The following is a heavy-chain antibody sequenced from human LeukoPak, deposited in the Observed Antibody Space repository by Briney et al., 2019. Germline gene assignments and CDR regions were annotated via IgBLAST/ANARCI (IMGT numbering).Heavy chain of an antibody. Sequence: PGGSLRLSCAASGFTFSDAVMNWVRQAPGKGLEWVSYITSSSTVYYAGSVKGRFTISRDNAKNSLFLQMNSLRAEDTAVYYCARDYCSGPKCYFIDYWGQGALVTVSS. V-gene: IGHV3-69-1*01. CDR1: GFTFSDAV. J-gene: IGHJ4*02. D-gene: IGHD2-15*01. CDR3: ARDYCSGPKCYFIDY. CDR2: ITSSSTV.